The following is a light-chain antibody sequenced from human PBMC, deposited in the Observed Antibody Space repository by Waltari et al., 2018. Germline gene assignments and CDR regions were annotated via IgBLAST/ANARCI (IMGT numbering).Light chain of an antibody. CDR2: DVT. CDR1: NTXXXXXXH. CDR3: CSYAGDHXXV. Sequence: QSALTQPRSVSXSXGQSVTISXTGTNTXXXXXXHVSWYQQHPDKAPKLVIYDVTHRPSGVPDRFSGSXSGNTASLTISGPQXXXEADYYCCSYAGDHXXVFGGGTKLTVL. J-gene: IGLJ3*02. V-gene: IGLV2-11*01.